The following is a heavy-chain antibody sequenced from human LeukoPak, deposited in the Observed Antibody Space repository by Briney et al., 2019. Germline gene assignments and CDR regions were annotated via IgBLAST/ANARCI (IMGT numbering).Heavy chain of an antibody. Sequence: GGSLRLSCAASGFTFSSYAMSWVRQAPGKGLEWVSAISGSGGSTYYADPVKGRFTISRDNSKNTLYLQMNSLRAEDTAVYYCAKVVRGVIGFDYWGQGTLVTVSS. J-gene: IGHJ4*02. D-gene: IGHD3-10*01. CDR3: AKVVRGVIGFDY. CDR2: ISGSGGST. V-gene: IGHV3-23*01. CDR1: GFTFSSYA.